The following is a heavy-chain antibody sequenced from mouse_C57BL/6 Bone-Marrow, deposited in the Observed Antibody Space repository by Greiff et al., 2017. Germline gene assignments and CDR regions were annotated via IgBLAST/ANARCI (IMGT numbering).Heavy chain of an antibody. Sequence: EVNVVESGGGLVKPGGSLKLSCAASGFTFSDYGMHWVRQAPEKGLEWVAYISSGSSTIYYADTVQGRFTISRDNAKNTLFLQMTSLRSEDTAMYYCARGYFDVWGTGTTVTVSS. V-gene: IGHV5-17*01. CDR1: GFTFSDYG. CDR3: ARGYFDV. J-gene: IGHJ1*03. CDR2: ISSGSSTI.